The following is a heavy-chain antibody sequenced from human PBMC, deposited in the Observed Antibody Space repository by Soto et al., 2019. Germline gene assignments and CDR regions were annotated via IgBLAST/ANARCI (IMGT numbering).Heavy chain of an antibody. CDR2: INHSGSA. CDR3: ARGLISGSHYSGGWYYFDS. Sequence: SVTLSLTCDVYGRSFSDYIWPWIRQTPGKGLQWIGQINHSGSANYNPSLKSRVTISVHTSSSQFSLELSSVTAADTAVYYCARGLISGSHYSGGWYYFDSWGQGTQVTVS. J-gene: IGHJ4*02. V-gene: IGHV4-34*01. CDR1: GRSFSDYI. D-gene: IGHD1-26*01.